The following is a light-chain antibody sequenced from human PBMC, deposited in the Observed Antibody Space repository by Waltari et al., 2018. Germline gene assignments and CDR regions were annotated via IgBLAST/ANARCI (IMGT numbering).Light chain of an antibody. CDR3: QQFNNAWA. V-gene: IGKV1-33*01. CDR2: DAS. CDR1: QDISTF. Sequence: DTQMTQSPASLSASVGDTVTITCQASQDISTFLVWYQQKPGKAPELLISDASILEPGVPSRFRGSGSGSHVTLTISGLQPEDIATYYCQQFNNAWAFGPGSKV. J-gene: IGKJ1*01.